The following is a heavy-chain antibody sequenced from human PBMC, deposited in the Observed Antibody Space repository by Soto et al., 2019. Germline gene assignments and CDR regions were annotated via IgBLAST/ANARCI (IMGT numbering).Heavy chain of an antibody. Sequence: EVQLVESGGDLVQRGGSLRLSCVASGFTFSVYSMNWVRQAPGKGLEWFSYITSDTKTIKYADSVKGRFTISSDNAKNTLSLQINSMSDDDTAVYHCARSVERHFDYWGQGTVVTVSS. CDR2: ITSDTKTI. D-gene: IGHD1-1*01. J-gene: IGHJ4*02. CDR3: ARSVERHFDY. CDR1: GFTFSVYS. V-gene: IGHV3-48*02.